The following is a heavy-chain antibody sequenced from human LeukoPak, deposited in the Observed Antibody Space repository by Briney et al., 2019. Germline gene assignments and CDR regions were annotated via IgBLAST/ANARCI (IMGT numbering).Heavy chain of an antibody. J-gene: IGHJ4*02. V-gene: IGHV4-39*01. CDR2: IYYSGST. CDR3: ARQSASDYYDSSDSFDY. CDR1: GDSISSGSYY. Sequence: PSETLSLTCTVSGDSISSGSYYWGWIRQPPGKGLEWIGSIYYSGSTYYNPSLKSRVTISVDTSKNQFSLKLSSVTAADTAVYYCARQSASDYYDSSDSFDYWGQGTLVTVSS. D-gene: IGHD3-22*01.